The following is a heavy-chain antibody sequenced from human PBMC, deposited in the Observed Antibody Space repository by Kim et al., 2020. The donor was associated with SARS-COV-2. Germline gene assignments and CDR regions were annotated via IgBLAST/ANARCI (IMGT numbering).Heavy chain of an antibody. D-gene: IGHD3-10*01. Sequence: YSPSIQGQVTISADKSISTAYLQWSSLKASDTAMYYCALLWFGELSYFDYWGQGTLVTVSS. J-gene: IGHJ4*02. CDR3: ALLWFGELSYFDY. V-gene: IGHV5-51*01.